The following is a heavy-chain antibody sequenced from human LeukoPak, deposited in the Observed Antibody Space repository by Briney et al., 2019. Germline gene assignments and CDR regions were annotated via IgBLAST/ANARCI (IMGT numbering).Heavy chain of an antibody. V-gene: IGHV1-24*01. Sequence: ASVKVSCKVSGYTLTELSMHWVRQAPGKGLEWMGGFDPEDGETIYAQKFQGRVTMTEDTSTDTAYMELSSLRSEDTAVYYCATDHCSGGSCYLSDAFDIWGQGTMVTVSS. CDR1: GYTLTELS. CDR3: ATDHCSGGSCYLSDAFDI. J-gene: IGHJ3*02. D-gene: IGHD2-15*01. CDR2: FDPEDGET.